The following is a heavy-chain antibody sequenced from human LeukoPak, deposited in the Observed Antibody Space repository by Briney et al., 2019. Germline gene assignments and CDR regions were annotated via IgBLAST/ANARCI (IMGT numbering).Heavy chain of an antibody. D-gene: IGHD2-15*01. V-gene: IGHV4-34*01. Sequence: PLETLSLTCAVYGGSFSGYYWNWIRQPPGKGLEWIGEVYHSGSTNYNPSLKSRVTISVDTSKNQFSLNLSSVTAADTAVYYCARATYCSGGNCYKLRYFDLWGRGTLVTVSS. CDR3: ARATYCSGGNCYKLRYFDL. J-gene: IGHJ2*01. CDR2: VYHSGST. CDR1: GGSFSGYY.